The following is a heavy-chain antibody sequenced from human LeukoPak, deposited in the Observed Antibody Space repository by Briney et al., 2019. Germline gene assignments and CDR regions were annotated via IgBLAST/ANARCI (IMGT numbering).Heavy chain of an antibody. CDR1: GFTFSNAW. V-gene: IGHV3-7*01. J-gene: IGHJ4*02. Sequence: GRSLRLSCAASGFTFSNAWMSWVRQAPGKGLEWVANIKQDGSEKYYVDSVKGRFTISRDNAKNSLYLQMNSLRAEDTAVYYCARDQVQWLAFDYWGQGTLVTVSS. D-gene: IGHD6-19*01. CDR2: IKQDGSEK. CDR3: ARDQVQWLAFDY.